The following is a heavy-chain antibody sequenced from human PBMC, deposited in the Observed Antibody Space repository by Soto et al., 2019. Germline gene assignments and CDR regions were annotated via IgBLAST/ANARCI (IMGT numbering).Heavy chain of an antibody. V-gene: IGHV1-3*01. CDR2: INAGNGNT. D-gene: IGHD2-2*01. CDR3: ATSTPAAMYFDY. Sequence: ASVKVSCTASGYTFTSYAMHWVRQAPGQRLEWMGWINAGNGNTKYSQKFQGRVTITRDTSASTAYMELSSPRSEDTAVYYCATSTPAAMYFDYWGQGTLVTVSS. J-gene: IGHJ4*02. CDR1: GYTFTSYA.